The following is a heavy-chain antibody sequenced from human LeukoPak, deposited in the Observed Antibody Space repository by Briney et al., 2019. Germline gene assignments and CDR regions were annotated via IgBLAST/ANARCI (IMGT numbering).Heavy chain of an antibody. Sequence: GGSLRLSCATSGFTFSNYWMTWVRQAQGKGLVWVSRINCDGSITTYEDSVKGRFAISRDNDKNTLYLQMNSLGAEDTAVYYCAGGYDILKYWGQGTLVTVS. D-gene: IGHD3-9*01. CDR2: INCDGSIT. V-gene: IGHV3-74*03. J-gene: IGHJ4*02. CDR3: AGGYDILKY. CDR1: GFTFSNYW.